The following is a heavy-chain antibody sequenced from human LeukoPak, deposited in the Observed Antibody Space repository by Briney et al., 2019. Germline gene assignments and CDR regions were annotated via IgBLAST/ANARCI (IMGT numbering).Heavy chain of an antibody. V-gene: IGHV3-21*01. CDR2: ISSSSSYI. D-gene: IGHD4-23*01. CDR3: ARDRGGNSADAFDI. CDR1: GFTFSSYS. Sequence: PGGSLRLSCAASGFTFSSYSMNWVRQAPGEGLEWVSSISSSSSYIYYADSVKGRFTISRDNAKNSLYLQMNSLRAEDTAVYYCARDRGGNSADAFDIWGQGTMVTVSS. J-gene: IGHJ3*02.